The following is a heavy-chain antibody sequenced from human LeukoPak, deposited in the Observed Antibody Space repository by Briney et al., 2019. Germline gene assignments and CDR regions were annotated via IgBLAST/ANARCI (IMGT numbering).Heavy chain of an antibody. J-gene: IGHJ4*02. Sequence: ASVKVSRKASGYTFTSYGISWVRQAPGQGLEWMGWINPNSGGTNYAQKFQGRVTMTRDTSISTAYMELSRLRSDDTAVYYCARFLGYGSGRRASSTDYWGQGTLVTVSS. D-gene: IGHD3-10*01. CDR1: GYTFTSYG. V-gene: IGHV1-2*02. CDR2: INPNSGGT. CDR3: ARFLGYGSGRRASSTDY.